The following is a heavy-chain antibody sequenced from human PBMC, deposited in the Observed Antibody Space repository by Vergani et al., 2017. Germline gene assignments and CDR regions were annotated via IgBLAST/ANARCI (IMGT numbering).Heavy chain of an antibody. D-gene: IGHD6-6*01. CDR2: IIPILGIA. J-gene: IGHJ4*02. Sequence: QVQLVQSGAEVKKPGSSVKVSCKASGGTFSSYAISWVRQAPGQGREWMGRIIPILGIANYAEKFQGRVTITADKSTSTAYMELSSLRSEDTAVYYCARGGGLAARLFDCWGQGTLVTVSS. CDR3: ARGGGLAARLFDC. CDR1: GGTFSSYA. V-gene: IGHV1-69*04.